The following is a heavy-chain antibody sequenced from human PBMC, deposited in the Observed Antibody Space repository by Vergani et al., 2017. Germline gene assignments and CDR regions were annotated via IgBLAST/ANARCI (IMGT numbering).Heavy chain of an antibody. CDR3: ARGKLVVVVANDAFDI. CDR1: GYTFTSYY. J-gene: IGHJ3*02. Sequence: QVQLVQSGAEVKKPGASVKVSCKASGYTFTSYYMHWVRQAPGQGLEWMGIINPSGGSTSYAQKFQGRVTMTRDTSTSTVYMELSSLRSEDTAVYYCARGKLVVVVANDAFDIWGQGTMVTVSS. CDR2: INPSGGST. D-gene: IGHD2-15*01. V-gene: IGHV1-46*01.